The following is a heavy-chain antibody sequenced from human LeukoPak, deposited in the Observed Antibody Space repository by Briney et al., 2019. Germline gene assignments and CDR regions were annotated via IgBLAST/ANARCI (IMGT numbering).Heavy chain of an antibody. CDR1: GGSFSGYY. Sequence: SETLSLTCAVYGGSFSGYYWSWIRQPPGKGLEWIGEINHSGSTNYNPSLKSRVTISVDTSKNQFSLKLSSVTAADTAVYYCARGGLYLLWGQGALVTVSS. D-gene: IGHD2-8*01. V-gene: IGHV4-34*01. J-gene: IGHJ4*02. CDR2: INHSGST. CDR3: ARGGLYLL.